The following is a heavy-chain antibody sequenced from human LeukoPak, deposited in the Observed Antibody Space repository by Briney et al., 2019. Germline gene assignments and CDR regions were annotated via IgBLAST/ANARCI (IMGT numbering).Heavy chain of an antibody. V-gene: IGHV1-18*01. D-gene: IGHD5-18*01. J-gene: IGHJ4*02. Sequence: GASVRVSCKASGYMFTSYGISWVRQAPGQGLEWMGWISGYNGKTNYAQNLQGRVTMTTDTSTNTAYMELRSLRSDDTAVYYCARDSTRGYSYGRLGYWGQGTLVTVSS. CDR1: GYMFTSYG. CDR2: ISGYNGKT. CDR3: ARDSTRGYSYGRLGY.